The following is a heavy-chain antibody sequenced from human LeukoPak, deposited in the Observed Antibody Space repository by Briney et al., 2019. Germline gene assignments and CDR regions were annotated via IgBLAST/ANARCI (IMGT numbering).Heavy chain of an antibody. V-gene: IGHV3-33*01. D-gene: IGHD1-1*01. Sequence: GGSLRLSCAASGFTFSSYGMHWVRQAPGKGLGWVAVIWYDGSNRYYADSVKGRFTISRDNSKNTLYLQMNSLRAEDTAVYYCARIATTDYYYGMDVWGQGTTVTVSS. J-gene: IGHJ6*02. CDR3: ARIATTDYYYGMDV. CDR1: GFTFSSYG. CDR2: IWYDGSNR.